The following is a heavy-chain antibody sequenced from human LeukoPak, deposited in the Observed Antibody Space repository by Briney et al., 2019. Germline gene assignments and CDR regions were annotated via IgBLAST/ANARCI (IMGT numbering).Heavy chain of an antibody. D-gene: IGHD2-15*01. CDR3: ARERAVVAANGPYDY. J-gene: IGHJ4*02. CDR1: GYTFTSYG. V-gene: IGHV1-18*01. CDR2: ISAYNGNT. Sequence: ASVKVSRKASGYTFTSYGISWVRQAPGQGLEWMGWISAYNGNTNYAQKLQGRVTMTTDTSTSTAYMELRSLRSDDTAVYYCARERAVVAANGPYDYWGQGTLVTVSS.